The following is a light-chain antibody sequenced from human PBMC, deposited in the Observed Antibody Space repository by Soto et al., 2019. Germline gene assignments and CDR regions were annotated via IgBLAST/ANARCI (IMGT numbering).Light chain of an antibody. CDR1: QSIISY. Sequence: DIQMTQSPSSLSASVGDRVTITCRASQSIISYLNWYQQKLGKAPKLLIYAASSLQSGVPSRFSGSGSGTDFTLTISSLQPEDFATYYCQQSYSTPLTFGGGTKVDIK. CDR3: QQSYSTPLT. V-gene: IGKV1-39*01. J-gene: IGKJ4*01. CDR2: AAS.